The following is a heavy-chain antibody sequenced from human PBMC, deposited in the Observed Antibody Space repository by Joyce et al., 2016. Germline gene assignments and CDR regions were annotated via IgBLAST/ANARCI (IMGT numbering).Heavy chain of an antibody. Sequence: QVHLVQSATEVKKPGASVKVSCKTSGYPFTSYGVNWVRQAPGQGLEWMGWISAYNGNTKFAQKFQGRVTLTTDTSTNTAYMEVRSLTSDDTAVYYCARDDAVGRVAGILYWGQGTLVTVSS. J-gene: IGHJ4*02. CDR2: ISAYNGNT. D-gene: IGHD2-15*01. CDR3: ARDDAVGRVAGILY. V-gene: IGHV1-18*04. CDR1: GYPFTSYG.